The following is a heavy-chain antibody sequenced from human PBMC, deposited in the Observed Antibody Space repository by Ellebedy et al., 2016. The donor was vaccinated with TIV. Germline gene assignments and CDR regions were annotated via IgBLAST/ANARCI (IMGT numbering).Heavy chain of an antibody. CDR2: SSTSGTTI. CDR1: GFTFSSYS. Sequence: GESLKISCLASGFTFSSYSMNWVRQAPGKGLEWISYSSTSGTTIYYADSVKGRFASSRDNTRNSLYLQMDNLRVEDTAVYYCGSDSVRGLIALWGQGTLVTVSS. V-gene: IGHV3-48*04. CDR3: GSDSVRGLIAL. D-gene: IGHD3-10*01. J-gene: IGHJ4*02.